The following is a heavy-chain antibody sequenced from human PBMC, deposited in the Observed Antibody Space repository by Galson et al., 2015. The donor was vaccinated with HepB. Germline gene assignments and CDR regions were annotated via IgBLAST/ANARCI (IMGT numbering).Heavy chain of an antibody. CDR2: IYYSGST. CDR3: ARDGSWTTNWFDP. CDR1: GGSISRSSYN. D-gene: IGHD6-13*01. V-gene: IGHV4-39*07. J-gene: IGHJ5*02. Sequence: LSLTCTVSGGSISRSSYNWAWIRQPPGKGLEWIGSIYYSGSTYYNPSLESRVTISVDTSKNQFSLKLTSVTAADTSVYYCARDGSWTTNWFDPWGQGTLVSVSS.